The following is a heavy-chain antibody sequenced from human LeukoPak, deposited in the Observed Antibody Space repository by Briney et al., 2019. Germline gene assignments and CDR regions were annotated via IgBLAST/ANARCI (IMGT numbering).Heavy chain of an antibody. J-gene: IGHJ4*02. V-gene: IGHV5-51*01. CDR1: GYSFSSYW. D-gene: IGHD2-15*01. CDR3: VTHDQYCSGGSCRFDY. CDR2: IYPGDSDT. Sequence: GESLKISCKGSGYSFSSYWIGWVRQMPGKGLEWMAIIYPGDSDTRYSPSFQGQVTISADKSISTAYLQWSSLKASDTAMYYCVTHDQYCSGGSCRFDYWGQGTLVTVSS.